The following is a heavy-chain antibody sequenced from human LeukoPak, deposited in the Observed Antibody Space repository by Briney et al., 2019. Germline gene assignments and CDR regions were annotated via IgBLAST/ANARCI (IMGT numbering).Heavy chain of an antibody. CDR3: ARGYGSGSYYGYYYYMDV. Sequence: PGGSLRLSCAASGFTFSDYYMSWLRQAPGKRLEWVSYISSDSSTIYYADSVKGRFTISRDNAKNSLYLQMNSLRAEDTAVYYCARGYGSGSYYGYYYYMDVWGKGTTVTVSS. D-gene: IGHD3-10*01. J-gene: IGHJ6*03. CDR2: ISSDSSTI. V-gene: IGHV3-11*04. CDR1: GFTFSDYY.